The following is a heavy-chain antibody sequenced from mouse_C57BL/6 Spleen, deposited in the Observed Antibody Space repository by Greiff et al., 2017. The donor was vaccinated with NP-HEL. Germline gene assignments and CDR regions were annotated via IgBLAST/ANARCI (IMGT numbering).Heavy chain of an antibody. CDR2: IYPGDGDT. V-gene: IGHV1-80*01. Sequence: VHLVESGAELVKPGASVKISCKASGYAFSSYWMNWVKQRPGKGLEWIGQIYPGDGDTNYNGKFKGKATLTADKSSSTAYMQLSSLTSEDSAVYFCARSWLLPYFDVWGTGTTVTVSS. CDR1: GYAFSSYW. CDR3: ARSWLLPYFDV. D-gene: IGHD2-3*01. J-gene: IGHJ1*03.